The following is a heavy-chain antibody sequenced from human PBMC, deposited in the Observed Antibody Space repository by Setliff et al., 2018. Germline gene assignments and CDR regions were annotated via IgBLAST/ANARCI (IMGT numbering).Heavy chain of an antibody. V-gene: IGHV1-69*06. J-gene: IGHJ6*03. CDR3: ARGRHPPWSGYPYYYMDV. CDR1: GYTFTSYG. D-gene: IGHD3-3*01. Sequence: SVKVSCKASGYTFTSYGISWVRQAPGQGLEWMGRIIPIFGTANYAQKFQGRVTITADKSTSTAYMELSSLRSEDTAVYYCARGRHPPWSGYPYYYMDVWGKGTTVTVSS. CDR2: IIPIFGTA.